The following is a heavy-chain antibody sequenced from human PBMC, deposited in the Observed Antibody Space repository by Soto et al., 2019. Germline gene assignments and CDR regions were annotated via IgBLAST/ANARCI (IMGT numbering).Heavy chain of an antibody. CDR1: GGTFSSYT. CDR3: ARGWFGDDGFDP. D-gene: IGHD3-10*01. CDR2: IIPILGIA. Sequence: QVQLVQSGAEVKKPGASVKVSYKASGGTFSSYTISWVLQAPGQGLVWMGRIIPILGIANCAKKFQGRVTITADKSTSPAYMELSSLRSDDTAVYYCARGWFGDDGFDPWGQGTLVTVSS. J-gene: IGHJ5*02. V-gene: IGHV1-69*02.